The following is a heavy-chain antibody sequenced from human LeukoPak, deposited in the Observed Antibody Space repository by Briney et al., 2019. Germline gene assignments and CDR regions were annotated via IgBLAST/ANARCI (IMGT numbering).Heavy chain of an antibody. CDR2: ISGSGNKT. V-gene: IGHV3-23*01. J-gene: IGHJ4*02. Sequence: GGSLRLSCATSGFTFSHFAMSWVRQAPGKGPHWVSTISGSGNKTYDADSVKGRFTISRDNSKSTLYLQMTGLRAEDTAVYYCAKLKRVGIAPFDDWGQGTLVTVSS. CDR1: GFTFSHFA. D-gene: IGHD3-10*01. CDR3: AKLKRVGIAPFDD.